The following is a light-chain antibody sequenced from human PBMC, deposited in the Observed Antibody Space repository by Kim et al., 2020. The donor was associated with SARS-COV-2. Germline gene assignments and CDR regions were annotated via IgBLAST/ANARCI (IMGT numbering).Light chain of an antibody. CDR2: AAS. V-gene: IGKV3-20*01. Sequence: AEDRASPSCRASQGVTSNNLAWYQQRPGPAPRLLIYAASRRAAGIPDRFSGSGSGADFTLTISRLEPEDFAVYYWQQYGGSPSLTFGQGTRLEIK. CDR1: QGVTSNN. J-gene: IGKJ5*01. CDR3: QQYGGSPSLT.